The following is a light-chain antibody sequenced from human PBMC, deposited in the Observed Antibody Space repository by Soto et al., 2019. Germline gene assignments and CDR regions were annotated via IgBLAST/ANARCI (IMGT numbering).Light chain of an antibody. V-gene: IGKV3-11*01. J-gene: IGKJ5*01. Sequence: DTVLTQSPATLSLSPGETATLACRASQSVRSHLAWYQPRPGQPPRLLIYDASYRATGVPLRFSGSGSGTEFTLTISSLESGDSAIYYCQQRSDWPPITLGQGTRLEI. CDR3: QQRSDWPPIT. CDR2: DAS. CDR1: QSVRSH.